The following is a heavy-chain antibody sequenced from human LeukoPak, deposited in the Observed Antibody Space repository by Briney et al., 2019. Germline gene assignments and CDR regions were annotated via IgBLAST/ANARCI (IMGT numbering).Heavy chain of an antibody. CDR3: GKRYTSGGSGGFFDY. CDR1: GFTFSSYA. J-gene: IGHJ4*02. CDR2: ISGSGGST. Sequence: GGSLRLSCAASGFTFSSYAMSWVRQAPGKGLEWVSAISGSGGSTYYADSVKGRFTISRDNSKNTLYLQMNSLRVEDTAIYYCGKRYTSGGSGGFFDYWGQGTLVTVSS. V-gene: IGHV3-23*01. D-gene: IGHD3-10*01.